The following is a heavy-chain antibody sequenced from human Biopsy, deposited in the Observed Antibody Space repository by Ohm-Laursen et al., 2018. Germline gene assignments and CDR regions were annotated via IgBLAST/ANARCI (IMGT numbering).Heavy chain of an antibody. CDR2: IYPGGST. Sequence: SETLSLTCNVSGGDINNYYWSWIRQPAGKGLEWIGRIYPGGSTNYNPSLKSRVTMSVDTSKKQFSLRLSSVTAADTAVYYCASAGYNPDWNFDPWGRGTRVTVSS. J-gene: IGHJ2*01. CDR3: ASAGYNPDWNFDP. CDR1: GGDINNYY. D-gene: IGHD5-24*01. V-gene: IGHV4-4*07.